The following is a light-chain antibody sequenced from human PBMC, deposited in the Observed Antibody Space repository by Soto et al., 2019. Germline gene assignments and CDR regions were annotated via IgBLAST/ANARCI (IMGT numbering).Light chain of an antibody. J-gene: IGKJ2*01. V-gene: IGKV3-20*01. Sequence: EIVLMQSPGTLSLSPGERATLSCRASQTLRRTYIAWYQQKPGQAPRVLIYGASKRATGIPDRFSGSGSGTDFSLTISRLGPEDFAVYYCHQYDNAPQTYGQGIKVDIK. CDR3: HQYDNAPQT. CDR1: QTLRRTY. CDR2: GAS.